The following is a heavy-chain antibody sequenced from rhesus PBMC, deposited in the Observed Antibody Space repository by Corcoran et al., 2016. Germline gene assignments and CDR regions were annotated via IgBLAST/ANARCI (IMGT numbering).Heavy chain of an antibody. J-gene: IGHJ4*01. Sequence: QVQLQESGPGLVKPSETLSLTCAVSGGSISSSNWWSWIRQPPGKGLEWIGYIDSSRRSTYYNPSLKRRVTISKDTSKNQFSLKLSSVTAADTAVYYCASRSSGWYWGQGVLVTVSS. CDR3: ASRSSGWY. CDR1: GGSISSSNW. D-gene: IGHD6-31*01. V-gene: IGHV4-65*02. CDR2: IDSSRRST.